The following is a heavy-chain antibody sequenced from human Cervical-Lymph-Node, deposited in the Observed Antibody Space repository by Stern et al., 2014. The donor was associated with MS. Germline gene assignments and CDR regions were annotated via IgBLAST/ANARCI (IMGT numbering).Heavy chain of an antibody. D-gene: IGHD2-2*01. Sequence: EVQLVESGGGLVKPGGSLRLSCATSGFIFSGYTMGWVRQAPGQGLEWVSSIDTIGSYTYYADSVKGRFTISRDNAKNSLFLQMNSLRVEDTAAYYCARRYCSSTNCFAFDDWGQGTLVTVSS. CDR1: GFIFSGYT. CDR2: IDTIGSYT. V-gene: IGHV3-21*01. CDR3: ARRYCSSTNCFAFDD. J-gene: IGHJ4*02.